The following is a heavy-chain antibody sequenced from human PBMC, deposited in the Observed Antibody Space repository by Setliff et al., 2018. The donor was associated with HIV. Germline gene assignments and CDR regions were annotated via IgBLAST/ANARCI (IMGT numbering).Heavy chain of an antibody. D-gene: IGHD6-6*01. CDR3: ARARSLITVRRSFDY. CDR2: INHSGST. Sequence: SETLSLTCAVYGGSFSDHYWSWIRQPPGRGLEWIGEINHSGSTNYNSSLKNRVTISVDTSKNQFSLKLNSVTAADTAVYYCARARSLITVRRSFDYWGQGTLVTVSS. CDR1: GGSFSDHY. J-gene: IGHJ4*02. V-gene: IGHV4-34*01.